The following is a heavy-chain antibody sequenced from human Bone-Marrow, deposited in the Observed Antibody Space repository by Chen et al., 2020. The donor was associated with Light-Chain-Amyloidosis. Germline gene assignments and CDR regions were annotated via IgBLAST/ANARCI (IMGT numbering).Heavy chain of an antibody. Sequence: QVQVMQSGAEVRRPGSSVKLSCRTSADSFTRDTFSGVRQAPGQGLEWVGGIIPKFGATGYAQKFQGRVSITADRFTQTVYMELSSLASEDTAVFYCGTASNYYYDRDNDRWGQGTLVTVSS. V-gene: IGHV1-69*06. CDR1: ADSFTRDT. CDR2: IIPKFGAT. CDR3: GTASNYYYDRDNDR. J-gene: IGHJ4*02. D-gene: IGHD3-9*01.